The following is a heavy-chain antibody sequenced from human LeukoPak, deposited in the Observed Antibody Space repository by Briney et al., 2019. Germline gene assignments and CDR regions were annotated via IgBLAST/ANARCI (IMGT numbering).Heavy chain of an antibody. V-gene: IGHV3-23*01. J-gene: IGHJ4*02. CDR1: GLTFSSYA. CDR2: ISGSGGST. CDR3: AKVGIGSSGWYEDYFDY. Sequence: GGSLRLSCAASGLTFSSYAMSWVRQAPGKGLEWVSAISGSGGSTYYADSVKGRFTISRDNSKNTLYLQMNSLRAEDTAVYYCAKVGIGSSGWYEDYFDYWGQGTLVTVSS. D-gene: IGHD6-19*01.